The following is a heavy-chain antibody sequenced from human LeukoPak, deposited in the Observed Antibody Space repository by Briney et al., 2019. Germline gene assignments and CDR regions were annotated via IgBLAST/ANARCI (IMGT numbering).Heavy chain of an antibody. D-gene: IGHD5-18*01. V-gene: IGHV1-2*02. CDR2: INPNSGGT. J-gene: IGHJ4*02. Sequence: ASVKVSCKASGCTFTGYYMRWVRQAPGQGLEWMGWINPNSGGTNYAQKFQGRVTMTRDTSISTAYMELSRLRSGDTAVYYCAREDTAIVKSYSAFDYWGQGTLLTVSS. CDR1: GCTFTGYY. CDR3: AREDTAIVKSYSAFDY.